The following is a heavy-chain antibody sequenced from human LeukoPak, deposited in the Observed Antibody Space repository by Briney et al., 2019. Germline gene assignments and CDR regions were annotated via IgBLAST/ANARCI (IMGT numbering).Heavy chain of an antibody. J-gene: IGHJ3*02. CDR1: GYSFTSYW. CDR3: ARRRLPGKVRDAFDI. CDR2: IYPGDSDT. Sequence: GESLKISCKGSGYSFTSYWIGWVRQMPGKGLEWMGIIYPGDSDTRYSPSFQGQVTISADKSISTAYLQWSSLKASDTAMYYCARRRLPGKVRDAFDIWGQGTMVTVSS. D-gene: IGHD4-11*01. V-gene: IGHV5-51*01.